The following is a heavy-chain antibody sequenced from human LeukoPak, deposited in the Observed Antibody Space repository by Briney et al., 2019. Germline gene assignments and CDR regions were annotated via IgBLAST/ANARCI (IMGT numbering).Heavy chain of an antibody. CDR1: GGSISSGGYS. V-gene: IGHV4-30-2*01. CDR2: IYHSGST. J-gene: IGHJ5*02. CDR3: ARARVGGYSYGGGWFDP. D-gene: IGHD5-18*01. Sequence: PSQTLSLTCAVSGGSISSGGYSWSWIRQPPGKGLEWIGYIYHSGSTYYNPSLKSRVTISVDRSKNQFSLKLSSVTAADTAVYYCARARVGGYSYGGGWFDPWGQGTLVTVSS.